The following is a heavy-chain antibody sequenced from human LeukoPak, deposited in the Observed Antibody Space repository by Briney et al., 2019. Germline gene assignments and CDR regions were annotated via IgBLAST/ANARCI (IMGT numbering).Heavy chain of an antibody. CDR2: MNPNSGNT. J-gene: IGHJ4*02. V-gene: IGHV1-8*01. CDR1: GYTFTSYD. D-gene: IGHD4-17*01. CDR3: ARARGVDYGDNYWGTFDY. Sequence: ASVKVSCKASGYTFTSYDINWVRQATGQGLEWMGWMNPNSGNTGYAQKFQGRVTMIRNTSISTAYMELSSLRSEDTAVYYCARARGVDYGDNYWGTFDYWGQGTLVTVSS.